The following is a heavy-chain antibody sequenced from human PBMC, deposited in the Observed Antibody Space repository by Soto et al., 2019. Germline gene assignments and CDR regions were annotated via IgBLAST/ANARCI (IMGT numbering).Heavy chain of an antibody. CDR2: IYYSGRT. Sequence: QKQGKGLEWIGYIYYSGRTYDNPSLKSRVTISVDTSKNQFSLKLSYVTAADKAVFFFFQAEDGIRDVRSVSAFLLNRSSDL. CDR3: FQAEDGIRDVRSVSAFLLNRSSDL. V-gene: IGHV4-31*02. D-gene: IGHD3-10*02. J-gene: IGHJ2*01.